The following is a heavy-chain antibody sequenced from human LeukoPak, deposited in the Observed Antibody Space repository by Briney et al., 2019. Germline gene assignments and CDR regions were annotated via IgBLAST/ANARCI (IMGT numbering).Heavy chain of an antibody. CDR2: IYNDGRKE. V-gene: IGHV3-30*02. CDR1: GFTFSGCG. D-gene: IGHD1/OR15-1a*01. J-gene: IGHJ3*02. CDR3: AKVATPNTLDALDI. Sequence: GGSLRLSCAASGFTFSGCGMHWVRQAPGKGLEWVSFIYNDGRKEYYSDSLKGRVTISRDNSKSTVHLQMDSLRVDDTAVYYCAKVATPNTLDALDIWGQGTLVTVSS.